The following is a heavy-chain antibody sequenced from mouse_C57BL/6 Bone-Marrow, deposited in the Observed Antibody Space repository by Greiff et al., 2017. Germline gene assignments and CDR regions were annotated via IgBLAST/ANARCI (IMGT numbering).Heavy chain of an antibody. J-gene: IGHJ3*01. CDR1: GYTFTSYW. V-gene: IGHV1-55*01. Sequence: QVQLQQSGAELVKPGASVKMSCKASGYTFTSYWITWVKQRPGQGLEWIGDIYPGSGSTNYNEKFKSKATLTVDKSSSTAYMQLSSLTSEDSAVYYCARGITTVVAEAYWGQGTLVTVAA. CDR3: ARGITTVVAEAY. D-gene: IGHD1-1*01. CDR2: IYPGSGST.